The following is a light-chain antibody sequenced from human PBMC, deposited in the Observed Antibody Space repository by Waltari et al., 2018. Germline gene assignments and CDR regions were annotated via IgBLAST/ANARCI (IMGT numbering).Light chain of an antibody. Sequence: QSALTQPASVSGSPGQSITISCTGTSSDVGTYNLVSWYQQHPGKAPKLMIYEVSKRPAGISNRFSGSKSGKTASLTISGLQAEDEADYYCCSYAGSSPVVFGGGTKLTVL. J-gene: IGLJ3*02. CDR3: CSYAGSSPVV. CDR2: EVS. V-gene: IGLV2-23*02. CDR1: SSDVGTYNL.